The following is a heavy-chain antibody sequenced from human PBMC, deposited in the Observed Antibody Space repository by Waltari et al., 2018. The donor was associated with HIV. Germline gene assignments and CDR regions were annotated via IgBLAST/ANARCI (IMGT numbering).Heavy chain of an antibody. J-gene: IGHJ6*02. CDR3: TTLVLLGVGMDV. D-gene: IGHD3-10*01. Sequence: EVQLVESGGGLVKPGGSLRLSCAASGFTFSNAWMSWVRQAPGKGREWVGRSKSKTDGGTTDYAAPVKGRFTISRDDSKNTLYLQMNSLKTEDTAVYYCTTLVLLGVGMDVWGQGTTVTVSS. CDR1: GFTFSNAW. V-gene: IGHV3-15*05. CDR2: SKSKTDGGTT.